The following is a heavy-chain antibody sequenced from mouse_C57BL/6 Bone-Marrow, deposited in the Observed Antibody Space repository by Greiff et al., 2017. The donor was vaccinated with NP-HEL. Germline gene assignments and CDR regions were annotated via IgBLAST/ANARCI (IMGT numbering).Heavy chain of an antibody. CDR1: GFTFSSYA. CDR2: ISDGGSYT. D-gene: IGHD1-1*01. CDR3: ARGDYYPFVDY. V-gene: IGHV5-4*01. Sequence: EVQLQESGGGLVKPGGSLKLSCAASGFTFSSYAMSWVRQTPEKRLEWVATISDGGSYTYYPHNVKGRFTISRDNAKNNLYLQMSHLKSEDTAMYYCARGDYYPFVDYGGQGTTLTVSS. J-gene: IGHJ2*01.